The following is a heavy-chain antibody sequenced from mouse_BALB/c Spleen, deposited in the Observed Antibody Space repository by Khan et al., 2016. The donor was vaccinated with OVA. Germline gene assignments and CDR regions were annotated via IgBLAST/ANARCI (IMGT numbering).Heavy chain of an antibody. Sequence: EVQLQESGPGLVKPSQSLSLTCTVTGYSITSEYTWNWIRQLPGGKLEWRGFISYSGNTRYNPSLKSRISITRDTSNNQFFLRLNSVTSEDTATYYCARKDYYDYDPFPCWGQGTLVTVSA. D-gene: IGHD2-4*01. V-gene: IGHV3-2*02. CDR3: ARKDYYDYDPFPC. J-gene: IGHJ3*01. CDR2: ISYSGNT. CDR1: GYSITSEYT.